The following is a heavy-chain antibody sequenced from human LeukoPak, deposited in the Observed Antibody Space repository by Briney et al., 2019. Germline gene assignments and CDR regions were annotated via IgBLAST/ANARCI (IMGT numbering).Heavy chain of an antibody. CDR2: IYYSGST. CDR1: GGSFSGYY. Sequence: SETLSLTCAVYGGSFSGYYWSWIRQPPGKGLEWIGYIYYSGSTNYNPSLKSRVTISVDTSKNQFSLKLSSVTAADTAVYYCVGTYSSGWYGWSFDYWGQGTLVTVSS. J-gene: IGHJ4*02. D-gene: IGHD6-19*01. CDR3: VGTYSSGWYGWSFDY. V-gene: IGHV4-59*08.